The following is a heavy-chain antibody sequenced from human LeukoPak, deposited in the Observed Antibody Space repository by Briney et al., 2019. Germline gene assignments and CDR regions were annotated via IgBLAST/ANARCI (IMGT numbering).Heavy chain of an antibody. CDR2: MNPNSGNT. J-gene: IGHJ3*02. CDR1: GYTFTSYD. V-gene: IGHV1-8*03. Sequence: ASVKVSCKASGYTFTSYDINWVRQATGQGLEWMGWMNPNSGNTGYAQKFQGRVTITRNTSISTAYMELSSLRSGDTAVYYCARGEAAADAFDIWGQGTMVTVSS. CDR3: ARGEAAADAFDI. D-gene: IGHD6-13*01.